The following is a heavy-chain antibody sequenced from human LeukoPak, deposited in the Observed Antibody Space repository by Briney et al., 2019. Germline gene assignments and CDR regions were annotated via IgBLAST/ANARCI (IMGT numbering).Heavy chain of an antibody. Sequence: GGSLRLSCAASGFTFSSYAMHRVRQAPGKGLEWVAVISYDGGNKYYADSVKGRFTISRDNSKNTLYLQMNSLRAEDTAVYYCARARGYSYGPNLKDDAFDIWGQGTMVTVSS. D-gene: IGHD5-18*01. CDR1: GFTFSSYA. CDR3: ARARGYSYGPNLKDDAFDI. CDR2: ISYDGGNK. J-gene: IGHJ3*02. V-gene: IGHV3-30-3*01.